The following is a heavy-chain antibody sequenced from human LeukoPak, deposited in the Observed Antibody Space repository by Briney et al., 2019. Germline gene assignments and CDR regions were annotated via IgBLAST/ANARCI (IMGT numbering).Heavy chain of an antibody. CDR1: GYTFTSYY. Sequence: ASVKVSCKASGYTFTSYYMYWVRQAPGQGLEWMGIINPSGDNTNYAQKFQGRVTMTRDRSTTTVYMELSSLRSEDTAVYYCARSSSSRLYYFDYWGRGTLVTVSS. J-gene: IGHJ4*02. CDR2: INPSGDNT. V-gene: IGHV1-46*01. CDR3: ARSSSSRLYYFDY. D-gene: IGHD6-13*01.